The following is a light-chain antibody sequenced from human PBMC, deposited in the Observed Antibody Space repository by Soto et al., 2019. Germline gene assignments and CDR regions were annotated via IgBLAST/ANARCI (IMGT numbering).Light chain of an antibody. CDR2: DVS. CDR1: SSDVGGYNY. Sequence: QPALTQPASVSGSPGQSITISCTGTSSDVGGYNYVSWYQQHPGKAPKLMIYDVSNRPSGVSNRFSGSKSGNTASLTISGLQAEDDADYYCSSYSISSTLVFGGGTKLTVL. J-gene: IGLJ2*01. V-gene: IGLV2-14*01. CDR3: SSYSISSTLV.